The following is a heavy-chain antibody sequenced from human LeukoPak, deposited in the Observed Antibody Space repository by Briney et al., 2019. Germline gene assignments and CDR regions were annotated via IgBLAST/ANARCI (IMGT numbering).Heavy chain of an antibody. CDR3: ARDRGGYEGFDY. V-gene: IGHV3-33*01. J-gene: IGHJ4*02. Sequence: PGGSLRLSCAASGFTFSSCGMHWVRQSPGRGLEWVAVIWYDGSNKYYADSVKGRFTISRDNSKNTLYLQMNSLRAEDTAVYYCARDRGGYEGFDYWGQGTLVTVSS. CDR2: IWYDGSNK. D-gene: IGHD5-12*01. CDR1: GFTFSSCG.